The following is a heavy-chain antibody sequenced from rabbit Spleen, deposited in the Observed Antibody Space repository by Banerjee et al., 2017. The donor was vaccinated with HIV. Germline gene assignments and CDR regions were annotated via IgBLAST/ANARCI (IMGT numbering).Heavy chain of an antibody. Sequence: QEQLEESGGRLVQPEGSLTLTCKASGFSFNGDYDMCWVRQAPGKGLEWIACIRADRSSSNTYYASWAKGRFTISKTSSTTVTLQVTSLTAADTATYFCARDNNAGTGGVDYFNLWGQGTLVTVS. CDR3: ARDNNAGTGGVDYFNL. J-gene: IGHJ6*01. D-gene: IGHD4-2*01. V-gene: IGHV1S45*01. CDR1: GFSFNGDYD. CDR2: IRADRSSSNT.